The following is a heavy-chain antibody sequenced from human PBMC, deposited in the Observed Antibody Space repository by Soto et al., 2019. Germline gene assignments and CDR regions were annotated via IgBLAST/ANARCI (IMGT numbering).Heavy chain of an antibody. CDR1: GASISSSGNW. V-gene: IGHV4-4*02. CDR3: ARMVGATLVDF. J-gene: IGHJ4*02. CDR2: IYHSGST. Sequence: QVQLQESGPGLVRPSGTLSLTCAVSGASISSSGNWWSWVRQPPGKGLEWIGEIYHSGSTNYNPSLRSRVTISVDKSKNQFSLKLSSVTAADTAVYYCARMVGATLVDFWGQGTLVTVSS. D-gene: IGHD1-26*01.